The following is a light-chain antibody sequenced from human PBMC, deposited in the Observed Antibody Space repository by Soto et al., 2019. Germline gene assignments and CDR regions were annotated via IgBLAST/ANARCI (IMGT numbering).Light chain of an antibody. CDR1: QSVNSN. CDR2: GAS. CDR3: QQYGSSPQT. V-gene: IGKV3-20*01. Sequence: EIVMTQSPATLSLSPGERATLSCRASQSVNSNLAWYQQKAAQAPRLLIYGASSRATGIPDRFSGSGSGTDFTLTISRLEPEDFAVYYCQQYGSSPQTFGQGTKVDIK. J-gene: IGKJ1*01.